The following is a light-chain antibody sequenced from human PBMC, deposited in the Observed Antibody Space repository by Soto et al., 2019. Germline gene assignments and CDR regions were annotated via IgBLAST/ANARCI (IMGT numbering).Light chain of an antibody. CDR2: AAS. CDR1: EDISTW. Sequence: DIQMTQSPSSVSASVGDRVTITCRSSEDISTWLAWYQQKPGKAPKLLIYAASSLQSGVPSRFSGSGSGTDFTLTISRLEPEDFAVYYCQLYSRSPRQITFGQGTRLEIK. J-gene: IGKJ5*01. V-gene: IGKV1-12*01. CDR3: QLYSRSPRQIT.